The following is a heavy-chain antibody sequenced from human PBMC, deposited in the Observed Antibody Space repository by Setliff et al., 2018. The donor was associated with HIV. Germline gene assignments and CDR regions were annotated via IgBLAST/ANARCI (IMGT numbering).Heavy chain of an antibody. CDR3: ATDPGYSSTWYSESFQH. J-gene: IGHJ1*01. D-gene: IGHD6-13*01. V-gene: IGHV1-24*01. CDR2: FDPEDGET. CDR1: GYTLTELS. Sequence: ASVKVSCKISGYTLTELSIHWVRQAPGKGLEWMANFDPEDGETFYAQKFQGRLTLTEDTSTDTAYMELSSLRSDDTAMYYCATDPGYSSTWYSESFQHWGQGTVVTVSS.